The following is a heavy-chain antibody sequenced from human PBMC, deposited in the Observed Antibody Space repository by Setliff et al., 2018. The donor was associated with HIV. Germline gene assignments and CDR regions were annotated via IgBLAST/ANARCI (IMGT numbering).Heavy chain of an antibody. Sequence: LSCAASGFKFNDAWMNWVRQVPGKGLEWIGRIQSKGSGGTIDYAALVKGRFTISRDDSANMLYLQMNSLKTEDTGVYYCNRDHDFYYDMKVRGQGTTVTVSS. CDR2: IQSKGSGGTI. V-gene: IGHV3-15*01. CDR3: NRDHDFYYDMKV. D-gene: IGHD3-3*01. CDR1: GFKFNDAW. J-gene: IGHJ6*02.